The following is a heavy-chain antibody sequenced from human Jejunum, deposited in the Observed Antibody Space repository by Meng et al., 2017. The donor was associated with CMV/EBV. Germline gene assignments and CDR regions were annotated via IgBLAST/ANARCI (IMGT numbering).Heavy chain of an antibody. D-gene: IGHD6-6*01. Sequence: SGYIFTGYYMHWVRQAPGQGLEWMGWINPKNGDTEYAQKYQGRVTMTRDTSISTAYMELSSLRSEDTAVYYCARAYSTSSPHFDFWGQGTLVTVSS. CDR1: GYIFTGYY. V-gene: IGHV1-2*02. CDR3: ARAYSTSSPHFDF. CDR2: INPKNGDT. J-gene: IGHJ4*02.